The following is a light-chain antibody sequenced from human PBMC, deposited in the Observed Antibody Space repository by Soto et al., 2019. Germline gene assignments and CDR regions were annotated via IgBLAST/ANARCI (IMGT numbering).Light chain of an antibody. CDR2: AVS. CDR1: QSVDSRY. CDR3: QQYGSSPRYS. V-gene: IGKV3-20*01. Sequence: DIVLTQSPGTLSLSPGERATLSCRASQSVDSRYLAWYQQKPGQAPRLVIHAVSRRATGIPDRFSGSGSGTDFTLTISRLEPEDCAEYYCQQYGSSPRYSFGQGTYLEMK. J-gene: IGKJ2*03.